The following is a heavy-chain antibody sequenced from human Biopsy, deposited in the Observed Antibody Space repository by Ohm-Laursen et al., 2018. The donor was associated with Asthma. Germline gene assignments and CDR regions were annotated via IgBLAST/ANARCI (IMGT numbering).Heavy chain of an antibody. Sequence: ASVKVSCKPSGFTFSSYAFTWVRQAPGQGLEWLGGITPIYGITDYAQKFQGRLSITADGSTTTAYMELNSLTFGDTAVYFCARLATRYSYGRIYYSYGMDVWGQGTMVTVSS. V-gene: IGHV1-69*13. J-gene: IGHJ6*02. CDR1: GFTFSSYA. CDR2: ITPIYGIT. CDR3: ARLATRYSYGRIYYSYGMDV. D-gene: IGHD5-18*01.